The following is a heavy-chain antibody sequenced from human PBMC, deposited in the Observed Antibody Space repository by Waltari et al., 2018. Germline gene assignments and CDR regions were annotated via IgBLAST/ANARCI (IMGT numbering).Heavy chain of an antibody. V-gene: IGHV4-39*07. CDR1: GGSISSSSYY. D-gene: IGHD3-22*01. CDR2: IYYSGST. Sequence: QLQLQESGPGLVKPSETLSLTCTVSGGSISSSSYYWGWIRQPPGKGLEWIGSIYYSGSTYYNPSLKSRVTISVDTSKNQFSLKLSSVTAADMAVYYCARNSKRTYYYDSSGYYYYWGQGTLVTVSS. CDR3: ARNSKRTYYYDSSGYYYY. J-gene: IGHJ4*02.